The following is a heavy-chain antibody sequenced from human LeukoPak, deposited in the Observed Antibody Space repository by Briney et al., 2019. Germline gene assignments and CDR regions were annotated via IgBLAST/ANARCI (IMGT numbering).Heavy chain of an antibody. Sequence: GGTLRLSCAASGFTFSSYNMNWVRQAPGKGLEWVSSITTSSIYIYYADSVKGRFTISRDNAKKSLYLQMNSLRAEDTAVYYCAKTTVTPPYYMDVWGKGTTVTVSS. CDR2: ITTSSIYI. CDR1: GFTFSSYN. J-gene: IGHJ6*03. V-gene: IGHV3-21*01. D-gene: IGHD4-11*01. CDR3: AKTTVTPPYYMDV.